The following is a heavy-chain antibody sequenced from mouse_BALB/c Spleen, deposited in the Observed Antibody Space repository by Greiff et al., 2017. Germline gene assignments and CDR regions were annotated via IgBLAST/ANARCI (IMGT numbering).Heavy chain of an antibody. J-gene: IGHJ1*01. Sequence: DVKLVESGGGLVQPGGSLRLSCATSGFTFTDYYMSWVRQPPGKALEWLGFIRNKANGYTTEYSASVKGLFTISRDNSQSILYLQMNTLRAEDSATYYCARDKGYWYFDVWGAGTTVTVSS. CDR1: GFTFTDYY. V-gene: IGHV7-3*02. CDR3: ARDKGYWYFDV. CDR2: IRNKANGYTT.